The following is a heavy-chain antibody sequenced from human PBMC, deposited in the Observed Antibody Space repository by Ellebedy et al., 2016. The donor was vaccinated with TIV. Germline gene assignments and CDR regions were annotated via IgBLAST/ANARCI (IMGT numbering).Heavy chain of an antibody. Sequence: MPSETLSLTCAVYGGSFSGYYWSWIRQPPGKGLEWIGYIYYSGSTYYNPSLKSRVTISVDTSKNQFSLKLSSVTAADTAVYYCARHSYYYDSSGPFDIWGQGTMVTVS. CDR2: IYYSGST. J-gene: IGHJ3*02. D-gene: IGHD3-22*01. V-gene: IGHV4-34*01. CDR3: ARHSYYYDSSGPFDI. CDR1: GGSFSGYY.